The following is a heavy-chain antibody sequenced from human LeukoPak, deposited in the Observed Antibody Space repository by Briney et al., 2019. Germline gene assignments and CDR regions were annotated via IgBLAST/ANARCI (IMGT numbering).Heavy chain of an antibody. V-gene: IGHV3-30*04. J-gene: IGHJ6*04. CDR2: ISYDGSNK. CDR1: GVTFSSYA. Sequence: GGSLRLSCAASGVTFSSYAMHWVRQAPGKGLEWVAVISYDGSNKYYADSVKGRFTISRDNSKNTLYLQMNSLRAEDTAVYYCAELGITMIGGVWGKGTTVTTSS. D-gene: IGHD3-10*02. CDR3: AELGITMIGGV.